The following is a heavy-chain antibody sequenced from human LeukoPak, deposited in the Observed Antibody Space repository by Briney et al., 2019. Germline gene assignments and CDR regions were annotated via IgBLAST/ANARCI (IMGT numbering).Heavy chain of an antibody. V-gene: IGHV3-23*01. D-gene: IGHD2-2*01. CDR1: GFTFSSYA. Sequence: GGSLRLFCAASGFTFSSYAMSWVRQAPGKGLEWVSAISGSGGSTYYADSVKGRFTISRDNSKNTLYLQMNSLRAEDTAVYYCAKVYGVVVPAATIDYWGQGTLVTVSS. CDR3: AKVYGVVVPAATIDY. CDR2: ISGSGGST. J-gene: IGHJ4*02.